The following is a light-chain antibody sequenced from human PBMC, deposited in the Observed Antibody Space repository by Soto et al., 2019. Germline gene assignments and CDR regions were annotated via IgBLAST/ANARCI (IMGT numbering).Light chain of an antibody. CDR2: DVS. V-gene: IGLV2-14*01. J-gene: IGLJ2*01. CDR3: SSYTSSSTV. Sequence: QSALTQPASVSGSPGQSITISCTGTSSDIGNYNFVSWYQQHPGTAPKLMIYDVSNRPSGVSNRFSGSKSANTASLTISGLQAEDEADYYCSSYTSSSTVFGGGTQLTVL. CDR1: SSDIGNYNF.